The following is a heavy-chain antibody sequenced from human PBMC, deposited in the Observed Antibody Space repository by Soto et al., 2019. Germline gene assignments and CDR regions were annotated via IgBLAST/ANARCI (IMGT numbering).Heavy chain of an antibody. CDR1: GFTFSSYS. CDR2: ISSSSSTI. D-gene: IGHD3-3*01. J-gene: IGHJ4*02. CDR3: ARAAVEWNRSHYLHVGYFDY. V-gene: IGHV3-48*01. Sequence: EVQLVESGGGLVQPGGSLRLSCAASGFTFSSYSMNWVRQAPGKGLESGSYISSSSSTIYYADSVKGRITISRDNAKNSLYLQMNSLRAEVTAVYYCARAAVEWNRSHYLHVGYFDYWGLRTLVTVSS.